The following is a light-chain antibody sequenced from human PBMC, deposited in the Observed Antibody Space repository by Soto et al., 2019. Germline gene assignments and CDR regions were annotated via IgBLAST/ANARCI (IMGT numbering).Light chain of an antibody. J-gene: IGLJ1*01. CDR3: SSFTGSNYV. V-gene: IGLV2-14*03. CDR2: DVS. Sequence: QSALTQPASVSGSPGQSITISCTGTISDVGGYNFVSLYQQYPGTAPKLMICDVSNRPSGVSTRFSGSKSGNTASLTISGLQPDDEADYYCSSFTGSNYVFGTGTKVTVL. CDR1: ISDVGGYNF.